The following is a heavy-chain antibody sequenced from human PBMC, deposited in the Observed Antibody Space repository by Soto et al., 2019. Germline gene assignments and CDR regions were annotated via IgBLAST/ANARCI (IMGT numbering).Heavy chain of an antibody. CDR2: IHSDGSST. CDR3: ARGDRGAFDL. D-gene: IGHD1-26*01. Sequence: EVQLVESGGGLVQPGESLRLSCAASGFTFSYYWMHWVRQAPGKGLVWVSRIHSDGSSTTYADSVKGRFTISRNNAMNTVYLQMNSRRAEDTAVYYCARGDRGAFDLWGQGTVVTVSS. V-gene: IGHV3-74*03. J-gene: IGHJ3*01. CDR1: GFTFSYYW.